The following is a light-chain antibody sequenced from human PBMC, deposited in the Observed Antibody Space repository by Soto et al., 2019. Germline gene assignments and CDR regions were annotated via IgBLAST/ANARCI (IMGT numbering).Light chain of an antibody. CDR2: AAS. Sequence: DIQMTQSPSSLSASVGDTVTITCRASQSMSNFLNWYQQKPGKAPKLLIYAASSLQSGVPSRFSGSGSGTDFTLTIVSLQPEDFASYYCQQSYTTPRTFGQGTKVDIK. CDR1: QSMSNF. V-gene: IGKV1-39*01. CDR3: QQSYTTPRT. J-gene: IGKJ1*01.